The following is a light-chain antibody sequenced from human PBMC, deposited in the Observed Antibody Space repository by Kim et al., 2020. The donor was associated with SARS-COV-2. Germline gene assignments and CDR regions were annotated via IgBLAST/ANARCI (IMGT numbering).Light chain of an antibody. CDR1: RGHSSYA. J-gene: IGLJ3*02. V-gene: IGLV4-69*01. CDR2: LNSDGSH. Sequence: GASVKLTCTLSRGHSSYAIAWHQQQPEKGPRYLMKLNSDGSHSKGDGIPDRFSGSSSGAERYLTISSLQSEDEADYYCQTWGTGGVFGGGTQLTVL. CDR3: QTWGTGGV.